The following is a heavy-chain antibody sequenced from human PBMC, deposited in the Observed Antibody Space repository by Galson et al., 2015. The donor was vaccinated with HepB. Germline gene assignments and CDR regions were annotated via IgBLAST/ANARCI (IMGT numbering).Heavy chain of an antibody. CDR2: IVVGSGNT. J-gene: IGHJ6*02. V-gene: IGHV1-58*01. CDR3: AAGVDDFAYYYYGMDV. D-gene: IGHD5/OR15-5a*01. Sequence: SVKVSCKASGFTFTSSAVQWVRQARGQRLEWIGWIVVGSGNTNYAQKFQERVTITRDMSTSTAYMELSSLRSEDTAVYYCAAGVDDFAYYYYGMDVWGQGTTVTVSS. CDR1: GFTFTSSA.